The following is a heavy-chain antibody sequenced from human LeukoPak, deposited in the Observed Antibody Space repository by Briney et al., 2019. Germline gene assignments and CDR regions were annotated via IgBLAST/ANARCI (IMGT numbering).Heavy chain of an antibody. D-gene: IGHD4-17*01. V-gene: IGHV4-4*07. CDR1: GGSISSYY. J-gene: IGHJ6*03. Sequence: PSETLSLTCTVSGGSISSYYWSWIRQPAGKGLEWIGRIYTSGGTNYNPSLKSRVTMSVDTSKNQFSLKLSSVTAADTAVYYCAREAVTTWGYYYYMDVWGKGTTVTISS. CDR3: AREAVTTWGYYYYMDV. CDR2: IYTSGGT.